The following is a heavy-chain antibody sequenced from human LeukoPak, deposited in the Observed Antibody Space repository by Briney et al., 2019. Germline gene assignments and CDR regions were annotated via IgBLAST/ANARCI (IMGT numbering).Heavy chain of an antibody. CDR1: GGSISSSSYY. CDR3: ARHRVRGVSDY. V-gene: IGHV4-39*01. J-gene: IGHJ4*02. Sequence: PSETLSLTCTVSGGSISSSSYYWGWIRQPPGKGLEWIGSIYYSGSTYYNPSLKSRVTISVDTSKNQFSLKLSSVTAADTAVYYCARHRVRGVSDYWGQGTLVTVSS. CDR2: IYYSGST. D-gene: IGHD3-10*01.